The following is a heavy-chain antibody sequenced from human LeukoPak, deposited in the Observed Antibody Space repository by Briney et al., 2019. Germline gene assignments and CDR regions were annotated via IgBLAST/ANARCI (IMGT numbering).Heavy chain of an antibody. CDR2: INPNSGEA. D-gene: IGHD6-13*01. J-gene: IGHJ6*02. CDR3: ARGAYSSSWYGLYYYYGMDV. Sequence: ASVKVSCKASGYTFTDYYIHWVRQAPGQGLEWMGWINPNSGEAKYAQKFQGRVTMTRDTSISTAYMELSSLRSEDTAVYYCARGAYSSSWYGLYYYYGMDVWGQGTTVTVSS. V-gene: IGHV1-2*02. CDR1: GYTFTDYY.